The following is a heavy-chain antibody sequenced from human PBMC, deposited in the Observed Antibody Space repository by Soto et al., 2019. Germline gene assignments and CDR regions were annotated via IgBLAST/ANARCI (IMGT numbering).Heavy chain of an antibody. J-gene: IGHJ3*02. CDR2: IYPGDSDT. D-gene: IGHD2-15*01. Sequence: GESLKISCKGSGYSFTSYWIGWVRQMPGKGLEWMGIIYPGDSDTRYSPSFQGQVTISADKSISTAYLQWSSLKASDTAMYYCASGYCSGGSCPDAFDIWGQGTMVTVSS. V-gene: IGHV5-51*01. CDR3: ASGYCSGGSCPDAFDI. CDR1: GYSFTSYW.